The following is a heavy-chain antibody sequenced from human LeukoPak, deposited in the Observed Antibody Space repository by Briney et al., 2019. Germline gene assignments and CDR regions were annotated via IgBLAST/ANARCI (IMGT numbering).Heavy chain of an antibody. J-gene: IGHJ4*02. CDR2: IYYSGST. CDR1: GGSISSYY. D-gene: IGHD5-18*01. V-gene: IGHV4-59*01. CDR3: ARVGYSYGREFDY. Sequence: SETLSLTCTVSGGSISSYYWSWIRQPPGKGLEWIGYIYYSGSTNYNPSLKSRVTISVDTSKNQFSLKLNSVSATDTAVYYCARVGYSYGREFDYWGQGTLVTVSS.